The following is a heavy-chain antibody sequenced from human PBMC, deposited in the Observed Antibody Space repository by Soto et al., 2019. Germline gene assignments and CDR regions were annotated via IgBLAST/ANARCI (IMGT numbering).Heavy chain of an antibody. Sequence: GGSLRLSCAASGFTFSNAWMSWVRQAPGKGLEWVGRIKSKTDGGTTDYAAPVKGRFTISRDDSKNTLYLQMNSLKTEDTAVYYCTTYYGDNDDAFDIWGQGTMVTVSS. J-gene: IGHJ3*02. CDR1: GFTFSNAW. D-gene: IGHD4-17*01. CDR3: TTYYGDNDDAFDI. CDR2: IKSKTDGGTT. V-gene: IGHV3-15*01.